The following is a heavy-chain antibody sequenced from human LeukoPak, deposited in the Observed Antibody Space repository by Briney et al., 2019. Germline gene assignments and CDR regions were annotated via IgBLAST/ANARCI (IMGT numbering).Heavy chain of an antibody. CDR3: ARVGSRYCSGANCYDGF. CDR2: ISYDGNNQ. Sequence: SGTSLRLSCAVSGFSFSSLAMHWVRQAPDKGLEWVAFISYDGNNQYYADSVRGRFTISRDNSKNTLYLQMNNLRAEDTAIYYCARVGSRYCSGANCYDGFWGQGTLVSVSS. D-gene: IGHD2-15*01. J-gene: IGHJ4*02. V-gene: IGHV3-30-3*01. CDR1: GFSFSSLA.